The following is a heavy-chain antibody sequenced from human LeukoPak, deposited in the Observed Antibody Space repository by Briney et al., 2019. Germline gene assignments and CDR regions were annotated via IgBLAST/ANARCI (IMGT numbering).Heavy chain of an antibody. D-gene: IGHD7-27*01. CDR2: TYYRSKWYN. CDR1: GDRVSSNSAA. V-gene: IGHV6-1*01. J-gene: IGHJ4*02. Sequence: SQTLSLTCAISGDRVSSNSAAWNWIRQSPSRGLEWLGRTYYRSKWYNDYAVSVKSRITNKPDTSKNQFSLQLNAVTPDDTAVYYCARGRNWGESGFDYWGQGTLVTVSS. CDR3: ARGRNWGESGFDY.